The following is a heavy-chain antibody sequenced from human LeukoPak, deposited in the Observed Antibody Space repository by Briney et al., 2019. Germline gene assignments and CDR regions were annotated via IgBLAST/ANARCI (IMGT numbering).Heavy chain of an antibody. CDR1: GFTSSRDW. V-gene: IGHV3-7*01. CDR2: IKEDASEE. Sequence: GGSLRLSCAVSGFTSSRDWMSWVRQTPEKGLEWVANIKEDASEENYVDSVKGRFTISRDNAKNSLYLQMNSLRAEDTAVYYCAIAAGWELGYWGQGTLVTVSS. J-gene: IGHJ4*02. D-gene: IGHD6-25*01. CDR3: AIAAGWELGY.